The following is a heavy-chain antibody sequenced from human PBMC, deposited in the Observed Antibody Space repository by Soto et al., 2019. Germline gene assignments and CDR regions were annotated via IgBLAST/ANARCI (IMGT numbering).Heavy chain of an antibody. CDR1: GFTFSSHS. J-gene: IGHJ4*02. V-gene: IGHV3-48*02. D-gene: IGHD5-18*01. Sequence: GGSLILSCAASGFTFSSHSINWVRQAPGKGLEWVSYISGSGATKYYADSVKGRFTISRDNARNSLYLQMSSLSDEDTAVYYCARAIRGFSYVVDYWGQGTLVTVSS. CDR3: ARAIRGFSYVVDY. CDR2: ISGSGATK.